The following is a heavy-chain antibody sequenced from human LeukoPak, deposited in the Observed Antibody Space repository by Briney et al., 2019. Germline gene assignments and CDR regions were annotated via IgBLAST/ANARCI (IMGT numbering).Heavy chain of an antibody. D-gene: IGHD3-22*01. CDR1: GYTFTSYG. V-gene: IGHV1-18*01. Sequence: ASVKVSCMASGYTFTSYGISWVRQAPGQGLEWMGWISAYNGNTNYAQKLQGRVTMTTDTSTSTAYMELRSLRSDDTAVYYCAREPSYYDSSGSRFDYWGQGTLVTVSS. CDR2: ISAYNGNT. J-gene: IGHJ4*02. CDR3: AREPSYYDSSGSRFDY.